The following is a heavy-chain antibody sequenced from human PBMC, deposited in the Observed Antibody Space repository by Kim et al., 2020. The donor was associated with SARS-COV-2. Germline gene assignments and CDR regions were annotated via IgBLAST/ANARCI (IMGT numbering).Heavy chain of an antibody. J-gene: IGHJ6*02. V-gene: IGHV3-33*05. CDR1: GFTFSSYG. Sequence: GGSLRLSCAASGFTFSSYGMHWVRQAPGKGLEWVAVISYDGSNKYYADSVKGRFTISRDNSKNTLYLQMNSLRAEDTAVYYCARDPYYGSGRDPYGMDVWGQGTTVTVSS. CDR2: ISYDGSNK. CDR3: ARDPYYGSGRDPYGMDV. D-gene: IGHD3-10*01.